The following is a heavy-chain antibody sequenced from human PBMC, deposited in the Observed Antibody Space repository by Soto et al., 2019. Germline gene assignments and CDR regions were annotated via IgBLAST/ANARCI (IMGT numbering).Heavy chain of an antibody. CDR3: AKDGGGYNYGYVMLDKYYYGMDV. J-gene: IGHJ6*02. D-gene: IGHD5-18*01. CDR2: ISYDGTNK. Sequence: QVQLVESGGGVVQPGRSLRLSCAASGFTFSTYATHWVRQAPGKGLEWVAVISYDGTNKYYGDSVRGRFTISRDNSKNTLFSQMNSLRAEDTAVYYCAKDGGGYNYGYVMLDKYYYGMDVWGQGTTVTVSS. V-gene: IGHV3-30-3*01. CDR1: GFTFSTYA.